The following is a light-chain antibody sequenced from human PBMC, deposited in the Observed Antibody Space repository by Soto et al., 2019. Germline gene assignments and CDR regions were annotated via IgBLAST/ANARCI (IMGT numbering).Light chain of an antibody. J-gene: IGLJ7*01. CDR1: SSNIAGNT. CDR2: IND. Sequence: QSALTQPPSLSGTPGQRVTISCSGSSSNIAGNTVHWYQHLPGTAPKLLIYINDQLPSGVPGRFSASTSGTSASLAISGLQSDDEADYYCATWDDDLNAAVFGGGTQLTVL. V-gene: IGLV1-44*01. CDR3: ATWDDDLNAAV.